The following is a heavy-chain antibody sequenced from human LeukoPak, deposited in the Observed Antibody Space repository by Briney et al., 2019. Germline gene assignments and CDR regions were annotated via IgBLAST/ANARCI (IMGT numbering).Heavy chain of an antibody. CDR1: GFTISSYS. CDR2: ISSSSSYI. D-gene: IGHD5-18*01. V-gene: IGHV3-21*01. CDR3: ASLVDTAMVNNWFDP. Sequence: GGSLRLSCAASGFTISSYSMNWVRQAPGKGLEWVSSISSSSSYIYYADSVKGRFTISRDNAKNSLYLQMNSLRAEDTAVYYCASLVDTAMVNNWFDPWGQGTLVTVSS. J-gene: IGHJ5*02.